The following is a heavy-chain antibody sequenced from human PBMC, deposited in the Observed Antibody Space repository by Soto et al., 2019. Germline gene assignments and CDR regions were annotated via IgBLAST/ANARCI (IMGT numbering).Heavy chain of an antibody. J-gene: IGHJ4*02. Sequence: KTSETLSLTCAVYGGSFSGYYWSWIRQPPGKGLEGIGEINHSGSTNYNPSLKSRVTISVDTSKNQFSLKLSSVAAADTAVYYCARGASIAVAGTSDYWGQGTLVTVSS. D-gene: IGHD6-13*01. CDR1: GGSFSGYY. V-gene: IGHV4-34*01. CDR2: INHSGST. CDR3: ARGASIAVAGTSDY.